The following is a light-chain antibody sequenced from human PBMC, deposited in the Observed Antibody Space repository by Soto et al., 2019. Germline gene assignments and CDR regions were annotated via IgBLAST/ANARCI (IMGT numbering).Light chain of an antibody. CDR2: AAS. Sequence: DIQMTQSPSYLPASVGDRVTITCRASETISNSVTWYQQQPGKAPRLFIFAASRVQNGISSRFSGSGSATDLTLTINNVQPEDFASYFCQQSYSAPQTFGQGTRLEI. CDR1: ETISNS. J-gene: IGKJ2*01. CDR3: QQSYSAPQT. V-gene: IGKV1-39*01.